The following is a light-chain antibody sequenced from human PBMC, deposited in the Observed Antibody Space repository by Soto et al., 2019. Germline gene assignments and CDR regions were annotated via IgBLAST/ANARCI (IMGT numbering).Light chain of an antibody. J-gene: IGLJ3*02. CDR1: SSNIGAGYD. CDR2: GNS. V-gene: IGLV1-40*01. CDR3: QSYDSSLSGWV. Sequence: QSVLTQPPSVSGAPGQRVTISCTGSSSNIGAGYDVHWYQQLPGTAPKLLIYGNSNRPSGVPDRFSGSKSGTSASLAINGRQAEDESDYYCQSYDSSLSGWVFGGGTKLTVL.